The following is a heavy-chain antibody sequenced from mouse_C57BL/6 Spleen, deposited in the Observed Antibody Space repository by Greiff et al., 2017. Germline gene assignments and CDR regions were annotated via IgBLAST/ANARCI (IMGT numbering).Heavy chain of an antibody. D-gene: IGHD1-1*01. CDR3: ARGDYYGSNAWFAY. V-gene: IGHV1-85*01. J-gene: IGHJ3*01. CDR1: GYTFTSYD. Sequence: VQLQQSGPALVKPGASVKLSCKASGYTFTSYDINWVKQRPGQGLEWIGWIYPRDGSAKYNEKFKGKATLTVDTSSSTAYMELHSLTSEDSAVYFCARGDYYGSNAWFAYWGQGTLVSVAA. CDR2: IYPRDGSA.